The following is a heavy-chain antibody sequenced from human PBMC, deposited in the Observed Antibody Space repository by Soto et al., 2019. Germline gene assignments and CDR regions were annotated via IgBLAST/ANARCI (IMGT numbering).Heavy chain of an antibody. CDR2: LSGSGGTT. Sequence: GGSLRLSCSTSGFTFSTYAMNWVRQAPGKGLEWVSALSGSGGTTYYADSVRGRFTISRDNSKNTLFLQMSSLRAEDTALYYCAKQRAGYGSGSDTFYFDFWGQGTLGTVS. D-gene: IGHD3-10*01. J-gene: IGHJ4*02. V-gene: IGHV3-23*01. CDR3: AKQRAGYGSGSDTFYFDF. CDR1: GFTFSTYA.